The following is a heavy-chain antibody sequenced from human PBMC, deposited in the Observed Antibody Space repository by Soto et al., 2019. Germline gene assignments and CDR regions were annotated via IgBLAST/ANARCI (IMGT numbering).Heavy chain of an antibody. CDR1: GFTFGTYA. V-gene: IGHV3-23*01. CDR2: ISGRGTT. J-gene: IGHJ4*02. CDR3: AKFRGQVYGDYYLDQ. Sequence: GGSLRLSCAASGFTFGTYAMSWVRQAPGKGLEWVSGISGRGTTFYADSVKGRFTISIDNSKNTLHLQMDSLRAEDMAFYYCAKFRGQVYGDYYLDQWGQGTLVTVSS. D-gene: IGHD4-17*01.